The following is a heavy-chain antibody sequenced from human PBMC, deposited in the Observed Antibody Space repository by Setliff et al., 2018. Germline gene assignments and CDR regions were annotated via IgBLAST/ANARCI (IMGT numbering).Heavy chain of an antibody. CDR2: INHSGST. J-gene: IGHJ3*02. V-gene: IGHV4-61*08. D-gene: IGHD3-22*01. CDR3: ARGKIRITMIVVPTGGAFDI. CDR1: GGPISSGGYY. Sequence: SETLSLTCTVSGGPISSGGYYWSWIRQPPGKGLEWIGEINHSGSTNYNPSLKSRVTISVDTSKNQFSLKLSSVTAADTAVYYCARGKIRITMIVVPTGGAFDIWGQGTMVTV.